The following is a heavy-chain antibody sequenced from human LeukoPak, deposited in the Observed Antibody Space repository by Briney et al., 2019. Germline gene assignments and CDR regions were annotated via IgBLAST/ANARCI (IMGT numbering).Heavy chain of an antibody. V-gene: IGHV3-23*01. CDR1: GLSFTNYA. Sequence: GGSLRLSCEASGLSFTNYAMMWVRQAPGKGLQWISTLTGYGGAYYADSGEGRFIISRDISKDTMFLQMYSLRAEDTAVYYCAKGAAAGKVDWFDPWGQGTLVTASS. CDR2: LTGYGGA. D-gene: IGHD6-13*01. CDR3: AKGAAAGKVDWFDP. J-gene: IGHJ5*02.